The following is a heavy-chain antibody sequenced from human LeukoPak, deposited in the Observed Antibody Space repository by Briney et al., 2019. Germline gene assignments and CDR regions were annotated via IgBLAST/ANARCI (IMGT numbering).Heavy chain of an antibody. CDR1: GFTFSSYS. CDR2: ISRTSSTI. Sequence: GGSLRLSCVASGFTFSSYSMNWVRQAPGKGLEWVSFISRTSSTIYYADSVKGRFTISRDNAKNSLYLQMNSLRDDDTAVYYCARVKRGRATVTPTIMSPTRTYYFDYWGQGTLVTVSS. V-gene: IGHV3-48*02. J-gene: IGHJ4*02. CDR3: ARVKRGRATVTPTIMSPTRTYYFDY. D-gene: IGHD4-17*01.